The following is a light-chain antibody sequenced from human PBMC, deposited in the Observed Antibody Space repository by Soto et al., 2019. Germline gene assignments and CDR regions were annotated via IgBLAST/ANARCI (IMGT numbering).Light chain of an antibody. J-gene: IGKJ4*01. CDR1: QSVGSN. Sequence: EIVLTQSPGTLSLSPGERATLYCRASQSVGSNYLAWYQQKPGQAPRVLIYRAFTRATGIPARFSGSGFGTDFTLTISSLQSEDFAVYYCQQHNNWPLTFGGGTKVDIK. CDR2: RAF. V-gene: IGKV3-15*01. CDR3: QQHNNWPLT.